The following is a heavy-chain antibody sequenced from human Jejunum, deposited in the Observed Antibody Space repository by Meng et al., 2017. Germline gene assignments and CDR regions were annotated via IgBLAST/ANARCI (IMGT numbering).Heavy chain of an antibody. CDR2: INPNSGVT. J-gene: IGHJ1*01. CDR1: GYTFPDYY. D-gene: IGHD4-23*01. Sequence: QEQLVHAGAEVKKPGASLKVSCKASGYTFPDYYMHWVRQAPGQGLEWMGRINPNSGVTNYAQKFQGRVTVTRDTSISTAYMEVNGLRSDDTAVYYCARDYGGNSGYFHHWGQGTLVTVSS. CDR3: ARDYGGNSGYFHH. V-gene: IGHV1-2*06.